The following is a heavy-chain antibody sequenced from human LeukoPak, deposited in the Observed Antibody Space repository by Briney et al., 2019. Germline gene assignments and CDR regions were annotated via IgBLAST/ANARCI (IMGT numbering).Heavy chain of an antibody. CDR3: ARDLRQMFDYFDY. CDR1: GYTFTGYY. D-gene: IGHD3-10*02. Sequence: GASVKVSCKASGYTFTGYYMHWVRQAPGQWLEWMGWINPDSGGTNYAQKFQGRVTMTRDTSISTAYMELSRLRSDDTAVYYCARDLRQMFDYFDYWGQGTLVTVSS. J-gene: IGHJ4*02. CDR2: INPDSGGT. V-gene: IGHV1-2*02.